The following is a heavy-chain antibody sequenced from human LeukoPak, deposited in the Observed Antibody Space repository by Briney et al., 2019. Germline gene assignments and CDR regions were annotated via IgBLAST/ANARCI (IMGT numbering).Heavy chain of an antibody. CDR2: INWNGGST. V-gene: IGHV3-20*04. Sequence: PGGSLRLSCAASGFTFDDYGMSWVRQAPGKGLEWVSGINWNGGSTGYADSVKGRFTISRDNAKNSLYLQMNSLRAADTALYYCARGSGWPEDYYYGMDVWGQGTTVTVSS. CDR3: ARGSGWPEDYYYGMDV. D-gene: IGHD6-19*01. CDR1: GFTFDDYG. J-gene: IGHJ6*02.